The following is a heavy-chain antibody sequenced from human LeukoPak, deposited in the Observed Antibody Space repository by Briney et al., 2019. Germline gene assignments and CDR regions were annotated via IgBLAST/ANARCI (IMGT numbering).Heavy chain of an antibody. Sequence: SGTLSLTCTVSGDSINSLDLWSWVRQPPGKGLEWIGEMYLSGTTHSNPSVKSRVTVSIDKSKNQFFLNLSSVTAADTAVYYCAGLVGRYSSGLYYYYFDYWGQGTLVTVSS. CDR1: GDSINSLDL. CDR2: MYLSGTT. J-gene: IGHJ4*02. V-gene: IGHV4-4*02. CDR3: AGLVGRYSSGLYYYYFDY. D-gene: IGHD3-22*01.